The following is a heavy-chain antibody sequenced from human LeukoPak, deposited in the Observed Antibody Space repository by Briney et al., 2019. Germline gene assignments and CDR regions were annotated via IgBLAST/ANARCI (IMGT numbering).Heavy chain of an antibody. CDR1: GYTFTGYY. CDR2: INPNSGGT. CDR3: ARGHGSSGYKLSPYYYYGMDV. D-gene: IGHD3-22*01. Sequence: ASVKVSCKASGYTFTGYYMHWVRQAPGQGLEWMGWINPNSGGTNYAQKFQGWVTMTRDTSISTAHMELSRLRSDDTAVYYCARGHGSSGYKLSPYYYYGMDVWGQGTTVTVSS. J-gene: IGHJ6*02. V-gene: IGHV1-2*04.